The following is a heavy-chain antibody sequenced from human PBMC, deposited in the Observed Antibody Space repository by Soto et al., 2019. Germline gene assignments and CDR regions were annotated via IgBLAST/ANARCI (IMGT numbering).Heavy chain of an antibody. CDR2: INAGNGNT. CDR1: GYTFTSYA. J-gene: IGHJ6*03. V-gene: IGHV1-3*01. D-gene: IGHD6-13*01. Sequence: ASVKVSCKASGYTFTSYAMHWVRQAPGQRLEWMGWINAGNGNTKYSQKFQGRVTITRDTSASTAYMELSSLRSEDTAVYYCARLQAAAGVNDLDLASSGHDTLSILDSVPVWWASVKVSCKASGYTFTSYYM. CDR3: ARLQAAAGVNDLDLASSGHDTLSILDSVPVWWASVKVSCKASGYTFTSYYM.